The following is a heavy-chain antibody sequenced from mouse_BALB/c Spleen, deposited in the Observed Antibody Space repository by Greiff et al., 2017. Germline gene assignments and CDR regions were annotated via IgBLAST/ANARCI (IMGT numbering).Heavy chain of an antibody. CDR3: ARGGGNYGYYAMDY. Sequence: EVQLQESGPGLVKPSQSLSLTCSVTGYSITSGYYWNWIRQFPGNKLEWMGYISYDGSNNYNPSLKNRISITRDTSKNQFFLKLNSVTTEDTATYYCARGGGNYGYYAMDYWGQGTSVTVSS. D-gene: IGHD2-1*01. CDR1: GYSITSGYY. V-gene: IGHV3-6*02. CDR2: ISYDGSN. J-gene: IGHJ4*01.